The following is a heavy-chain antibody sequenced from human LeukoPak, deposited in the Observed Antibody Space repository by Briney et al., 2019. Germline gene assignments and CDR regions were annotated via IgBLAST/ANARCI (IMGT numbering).Heavy chain of an antibody. CDR1: GFTFSSYA. Sequence: GGSLRLSCAASGFTFSSYAMHWVRQAPGKGLEWVAVVSYDGVNNYYADSVKGRFTISRDNSRNTLYLQVNSLKAEDTAVYYCARVVYDFWSAYDYWGQGTLVTVSS. CDR2: VSYDGVNN. CDR3: ARVVYDFWSAYDY. D-gene: IGHD3-3*01. J-gene: IGHJ4*02. V-gene: IGHV3-30*04.